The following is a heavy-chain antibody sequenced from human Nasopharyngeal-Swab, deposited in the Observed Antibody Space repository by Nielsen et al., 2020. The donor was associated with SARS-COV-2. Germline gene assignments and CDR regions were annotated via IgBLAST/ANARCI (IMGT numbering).Heavy chain of an antibody. CDR2: IYTSGST. CDR1: GGSISSGSYY. D-gene: IGHD5-18*01. CDR3: ARAWIQPSKYGMDV. Sequence: SETLSLTCTVSGGSISSGSYYRSWIRQPAGKGLEWIGRIYTSGSTNYNPSLKSRVTISVDKSKNQFSLKLSSVTAADTAVYYCARAWIQPSKYGMDVWGQGTTVTVSS. V-gene: IGHV4-61*02. J-gene: IGHJ6*02.